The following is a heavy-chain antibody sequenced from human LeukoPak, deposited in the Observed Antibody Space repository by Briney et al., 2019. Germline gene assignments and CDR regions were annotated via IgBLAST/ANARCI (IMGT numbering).Heavy chain of an antibody. V-gene: IGHV3-33*01. CDR2: IWYDGSNK. Sequence: PGGSLRLSCAASGFTFSSYGMHWVRQAPGKGLEWEAVIWYDGSNKYNADSVKGRFTISRDNSKNTLYLQMNSLRAEDTAVYYCARDRGVTIFGVVTHMDVWGQGTTVTVSS. CDR1: GFTFSSYG. D-gene: IGHD3-3*01. CDR3: ARDRGVTIFGVVTHMDV. J-gene: IGHJ6*02.